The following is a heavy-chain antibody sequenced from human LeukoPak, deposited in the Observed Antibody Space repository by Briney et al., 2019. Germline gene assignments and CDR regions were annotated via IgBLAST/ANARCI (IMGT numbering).Heavy chain of an antibody. CDR1: GGSISSYY. V-gene: IGHV4-59*01. Sequence: SETLSLTCTVSGGSISSYYWSWIRQPPGKGLEWIGYIYYSGSTNYNPSLKSRVTISVDTSKNQFSLKLSSVTAADTAVYYCASFYGSGSYYSYWGQGTLVTVSS. CDR2: IYYSGST. D-gene: IGHD3-10*01. J-gene: IGHJ4*02. CDR3: ASFYGSGSYYSY.